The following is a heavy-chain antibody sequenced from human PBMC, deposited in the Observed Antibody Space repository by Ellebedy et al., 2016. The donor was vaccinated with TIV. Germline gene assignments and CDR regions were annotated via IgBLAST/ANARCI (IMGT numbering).Heavy chain of an antibody. J-gene: IGHJ6*02. CDR2: IYYSGST. D-gene: IGHD1-1*01. Sequence: SETLSLXCTVSGGSISSSSYYWGWIRQPPGKGLEWIGSIYYSGSTYYNPSLKSRVTISVDTSKNQFSLKLSSVTAADTAVYYCALLRTNWNDVSYYYGMDVWGQGTTVTVSS. CDR1: GGSISSSSYY. V-gene: IGHV4-39*07. CDR3: ALLRTNWNDVSYYYGMDV.